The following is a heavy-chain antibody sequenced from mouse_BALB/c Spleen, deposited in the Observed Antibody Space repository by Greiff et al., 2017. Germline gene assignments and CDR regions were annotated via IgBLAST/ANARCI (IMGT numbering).Heavy chain of an antibody. V-gene: IGHV7-3*02. CDR1: GFTFTDYY. CDR2: IRNKANGYTT. CDR3: ARDTGPMDY. Sequence: EVQLVESGGGLVQPGGSLRLSCATSGFTFTDYYMSWVRQPPGKALEWLGFIRNKANGYTTEYSASVKGRFTISRDNSQSILYLQMNTLRAEDSATYYCARDTGPMDYWGQGTSVTVSS. J-gene: IGHJ4*01.